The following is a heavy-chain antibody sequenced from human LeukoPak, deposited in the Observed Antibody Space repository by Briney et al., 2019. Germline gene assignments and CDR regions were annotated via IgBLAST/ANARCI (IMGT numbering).Heavy chain of an antibody. CDR3: ARHSRAHSSTSTTFEY. J-gene: IGHJ4*02. Sequence: SETLSLTFTVSGATISDCYWSWIRQPPGKGLEWFGYIYYTGSTKYNPSLESRVTISIDTSKNHLYLKLSSVTAADTAIYYSARHSRAHSSTSTTFEYWGQGTLVTVSS. D-gene: IGHD2-2*01. CDR2: IYYTGST. V-gene: IGHV4-59*08. CDR1: GATISDCY.